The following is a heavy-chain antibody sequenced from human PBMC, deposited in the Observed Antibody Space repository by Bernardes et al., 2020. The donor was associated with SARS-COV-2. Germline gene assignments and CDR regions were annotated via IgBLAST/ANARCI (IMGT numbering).Heavy chain of an antibody. Sequence: SETLSLTCTVSGGSISSGGYYWSWIRQHPGKGLEWIGYIYYSGSTYYNPSLKSRVTISVDTSKNQFSLKLSSVTAADTAVYYCARGFTVTRFYYYYYGMDVWGQGTTVTVSS. CDR2: IYYSGST. J-gene: IGHJ6*02. D-gene: IGHD4-17*01. CDR3: ARGFTVTRFYYYYYGMDV. V-gene: IGHV4-31*03. CDR1: GGSISSGGYY.